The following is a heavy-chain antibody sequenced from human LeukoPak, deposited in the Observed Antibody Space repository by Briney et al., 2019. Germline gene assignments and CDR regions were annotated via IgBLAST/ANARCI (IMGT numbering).Heavy chain of an antibody. CDR3: KGPWS. V-gene: IGHV3-23*01. Sequence: GGSLRLSCAASGFIFSSHAMAWVRQAPGKGLEWVSLITGNGGSTYYADSVKGRFTISRDNSKNTLFLQMNSLRAEDTAVYYCKGPWSWGQGTLVTVSS. J-gene: IGHJ4*02. CDR1: GFIFSSHA. D-gene: IGHD3-3*01. CDR2: ITGNGGST.